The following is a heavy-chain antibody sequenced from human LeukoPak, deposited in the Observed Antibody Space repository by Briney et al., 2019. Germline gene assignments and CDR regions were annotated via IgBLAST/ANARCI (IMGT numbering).Heavy chain of an antibody. J-gene: IGHJ5*02. V-gene: IGHV3-23*01. CDR3: AKEFQDYYGSGSYYANWFDP. CDR2: ITITGGST. Sequence: GGSLRLSCAASGFTFSSYAMSWVRQAPGKGLEWVSAITITGGSTYYADSVKGRFTISRDISKNTLYLQMNSLRAEDTAVYYCAKEFQDYYGSGSYYANWFDPWGQGTLVTVSS. D-gene: IGHD3-10*01. CDR1: GFTFSSYA.